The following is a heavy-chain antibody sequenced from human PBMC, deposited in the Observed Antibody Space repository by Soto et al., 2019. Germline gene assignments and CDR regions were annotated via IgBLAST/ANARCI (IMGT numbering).Heavy chain of an antibody. CDR3: ARAGYSTGFNWFDP. D-gene: IGHD3-9*01. J-gene: IGHJ5*02. V-gene: IGHV1-18*04. CDR2: ISAYNGNT. CDR1: GYTFTSYG. Sequence: ASVKVSCKASGYTFTSYGISWVRQAPGQGLEWMGWISAYNGNTNYAQKFQGRVTITADESTSTAYMELSSLRSEDTAVYYCARAGYSTGFNWFDPWGQGTLVTVSS.